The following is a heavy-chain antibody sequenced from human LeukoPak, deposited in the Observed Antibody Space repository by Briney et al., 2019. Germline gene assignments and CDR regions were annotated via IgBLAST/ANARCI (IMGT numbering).Heavy chain of an antibody. J-gene: IGHJ2*01. CDR2: IYSDGRT. V-gene: IGHV3-53*01. CDR3: GRLALTPWYFDL. Sequence: GGSLRLSCAASGFTVSSNYINWVRQAPGKGLEWVSIIYSDGRTFYAGSVKGRFTISRDNSKNTVYLQMNSLRAEDTAVYYCGRLALTPWYFDLWGRGTLVTVSS. D-gene: IGHD5-12*01. CDR1: GFTVSSNY.